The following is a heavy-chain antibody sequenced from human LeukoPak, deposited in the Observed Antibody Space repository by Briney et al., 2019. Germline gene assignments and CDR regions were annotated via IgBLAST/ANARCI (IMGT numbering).Heavy chain of an antibody. CDR1: GGSISSYY. J-gene: IGHJ5*02. V-gene: IGHV4-59*01. D-gene: IGHD2-15*01. CDR2: IYYSGST. Sequence: SETLSLTCTVSGGSISSYYWSWIRQPPGKGLEWIGYIYYSGSTNYNPSLKSRVTISVDTSKNQFSLKLSSVTAADTAVYYCARGAERYCSGGSCYSPYNWFDPWGQGTLVTVSS. CDR3: ARGAERYCSGGSCYSPYNWFDP.